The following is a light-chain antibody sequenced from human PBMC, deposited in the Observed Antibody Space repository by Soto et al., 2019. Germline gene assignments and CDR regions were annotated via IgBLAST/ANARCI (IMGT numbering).Light chain of an antibody. Sequence: QSVLTQPPSVSGAPGQRVTISCTGSSSNIGADYGVHWYQQLPGAAPKLLIYINIHRPSGVPDRFSGSKSGTSASLAITGLQAEDEADYYCQSYDNSLSGYVFGTGTKVTVL. CDR2: INI. CDR1: SSNIGADYG. CDR3: QSYDNSLSGYV. J-gene: IGLJ1*01. V-gene: IGLV1-40*01.